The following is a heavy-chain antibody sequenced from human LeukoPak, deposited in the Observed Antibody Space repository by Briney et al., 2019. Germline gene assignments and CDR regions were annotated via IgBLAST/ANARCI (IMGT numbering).Heavy chain of an antibody. D-gene: IGHD3-22*01. Sequence: ASVKVSCKASGYTFTSYGISWVRQAPGQGLEWMGWISAYNGNTNYAQKLQGRVTMTTDTSTSTAYMELRSLRSDDTAVYYCARTNVYYYDSSDYYPYFDYWGQGTLVTVSS. J-gene: IGHJ4*02. CDR2: ISAYNGNT. CDR1: GYTFTSYG. V-gene: IGHV1-18*01. CDR3: ARTNVYYYDSSDYYPYFDY.